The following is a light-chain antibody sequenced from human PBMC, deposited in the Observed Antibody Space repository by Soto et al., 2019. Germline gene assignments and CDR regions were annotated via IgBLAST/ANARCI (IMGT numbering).Light chain of an antibody. CDR3: QSRSSWPPVLT. CDR1: QSVKTY. Sequence: ETVLTQSPATLSLSPGERATLSCRASQSVKTYLAWYQQKPGQVLRLLIYDASNRATGIPARFSGSGSGTDFTLTISSLAPEDFAVYYCQSRSSWPPVLTFGGGTKVEIK. J-gene: IGKJ4*01. CDR2: DAS. V-gene: IGKV3-11*01.